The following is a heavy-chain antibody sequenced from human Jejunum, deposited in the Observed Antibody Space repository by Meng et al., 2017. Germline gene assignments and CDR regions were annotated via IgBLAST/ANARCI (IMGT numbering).Heavy chain of an antibody. V-gene: IGHV1-18*01. CDR2: ISPYNGDT. CDR3: ARDLGNGEDY. J-gene: IGHJ4*02. Sequence: QVQLVQPGAGVKKPGASVKVSCKASGYPFTRFGISWVRQAPGQGLEWMGWISPYNGDTNYAQKLQGRVTMTTDTSTSTAYMELRSLRSDDTAVYYCARDLGNGEDYWGQGTLVTVSS. D-gene: IGHD3-10*01. CDR1: GYPFTRFG.